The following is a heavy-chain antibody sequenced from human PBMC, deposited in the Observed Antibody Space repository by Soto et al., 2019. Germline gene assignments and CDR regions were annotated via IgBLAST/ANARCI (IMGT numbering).Heavy chain of an antibody. D-gene: IGHD2-2*01. CDR1: GGTFSSYA. CDR3: ARPMWGYCSSTSCYYYYYGMDV. CDR2: IIPIFGTA. J-gene: IGHJ6*02. Sequence: QVQLVQSGAEVKKPGSSVKVSCKASGGTFSSYAISWVRQAPRQGLEWMGGIIPIFGTANYAQKFQGRVTITADESTSTAYMELSSLRSEDTAVYYCARPMWGYCSSTSCYYYYYGMDVWGQGTTVTVSS. V-gene: IGHV1-69*01.